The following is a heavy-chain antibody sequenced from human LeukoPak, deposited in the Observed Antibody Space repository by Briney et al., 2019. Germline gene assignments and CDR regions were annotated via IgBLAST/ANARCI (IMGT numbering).Heavy chain of an antibody. CDR2: TYYRSKWYN. CDR3: ARGAYYDILTGHFDY. D-gene: IGHD3-9*01. V-gene: IGHV6-1*01. CDR1: GDSVSSNSAA. J-gene: IGHJ4*02. Sequence: SQTLSLTCAISGDSVSSNSAAWNWIRQSPSRGLEWLGRTYYRSKWYNDYAVSVKSRISINPDTSKNQFSLQLNSVTPEDTAVYYCARGAYYDILTGHFDYWGQGNLVIVSS.